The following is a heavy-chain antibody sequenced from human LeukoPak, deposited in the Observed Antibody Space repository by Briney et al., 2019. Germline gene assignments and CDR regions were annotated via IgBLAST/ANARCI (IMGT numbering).Heavy chain of an antibody. D-gene: IGHD3-22*01. CDR2: VYYSGTT. CDR1: GGSISGSPYY. V-gene: IGHV4-39*01. CDR3: ATRNHYFDTSSSPYFDY. Sequence: SETLSLTCTVSGGSISGSPYYNAWIRQPPGKGLEWIGSVYYSGTTYFNPSLKSRVTIFVDTSKNQFSLKLSSVTAADTALYYCATRNHYFDTSSSPYFDYWGQGILVTVSS. J-gene: IGHJ4*02.